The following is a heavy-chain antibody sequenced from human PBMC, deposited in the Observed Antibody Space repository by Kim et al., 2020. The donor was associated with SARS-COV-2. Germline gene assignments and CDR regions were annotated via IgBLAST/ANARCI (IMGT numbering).Heavy chain of an antibody. D-gene: IGHD2-8*01. CDR1: GFIFSDYH. J-gene: IGHJ6*02. V-gene: IGHV3-48*02. CDR2: ISHGSDAI. CDR3: TRDSQHAYAMDV. Sequence: GGSLRLSCATSGFIFSDYHMNWVRQAPGKGLEWVSYISHGSDAIYYADSVRGRFTVSRDNARGSLYLQMSSLRDEDTALYYCTRDSQHAYAMDVWGQGTTVTVSS.